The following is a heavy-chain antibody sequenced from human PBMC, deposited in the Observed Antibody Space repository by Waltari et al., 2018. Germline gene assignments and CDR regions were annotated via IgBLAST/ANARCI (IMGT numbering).Heavy chain of an antibody. V-gene: IGHV3-23*01. Sequence: EVELLEFGGGLVQPGGSLRLSCAAPGFDFRNYALTWVRQAPGKGLEWVASISGSGGSSYYADSVKGRFSISRDNYKNTLSLQLSGLRAADTALYYCAKDVDDDNYGVFDAWGQGMLVTVSS. CDR2: ISGSGGSS. J-gene: IGHJ3*01. CDR1: GFDFRNYA. D-gene: IGHD3-16*01. CDR3: AKDVDDDNYGVFDA.